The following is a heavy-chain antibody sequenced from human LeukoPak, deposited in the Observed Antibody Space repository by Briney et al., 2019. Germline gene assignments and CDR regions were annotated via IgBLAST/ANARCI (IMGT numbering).Heavy chain of an antibody. V-gene: IGHV4-4*02. CDR3: AIRLRLDAFDI. Sequence: SKTLSLTCAVSGGSISSTNWWSWVRQPPGKGLEWIGEIYHSGSTNYNPSLKSRVTISVDKSNNQFSLRLTTVTAADTAVYYCAIRLRLDAFDIWGQGTMVTVSS. CDR2: IYHSGST. D-gene: IGHD4-17*01. J-gene: IGHJ3*02. CDR1: GGSISSTNW.